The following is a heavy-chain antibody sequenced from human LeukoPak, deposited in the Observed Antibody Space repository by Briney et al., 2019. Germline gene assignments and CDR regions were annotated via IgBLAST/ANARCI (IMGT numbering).Heavy chain of an antibody. Sequence: PGGSLRLSCAASGFTFSSYWMHWVRQAPGKGLVWVSRIGNDGSSKTYADSVKGRFTISRDNAKNTLYLQMNSLRAEDTGVYYCASALATLPPHFHCWGQGTLVTVSS. CDR3: ASALATLPPHFHC. CDR2: IGNDGSSK. CDR1: GFTFSSYW. J-gene: IGHJ4*02. V-gene: IGHV3-74*01. D-gene: IGHD3-16*01.